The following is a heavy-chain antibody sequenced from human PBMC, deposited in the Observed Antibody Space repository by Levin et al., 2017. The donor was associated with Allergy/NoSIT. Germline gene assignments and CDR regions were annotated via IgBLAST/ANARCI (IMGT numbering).Heavy chain of an antibody. J-gene: IGHJ6*03. D-gene: IGHD4-17*01. CDR3: AGGLYYGDFDYYMDV. Sequence: GGSLRLSCAASGFTVSSNYMSWVRQAPGKGLEWVSVIYAGGSTYYADSVKGRFTISRDNSKNTLYLQMNSLRAEDTALYYCAGGLYYGDFDYYMDVWGKGTTVTVSS. CDR1: GFTVSSNY. CDR2: IYAGGST. V-gene: IGHV3-53*01.